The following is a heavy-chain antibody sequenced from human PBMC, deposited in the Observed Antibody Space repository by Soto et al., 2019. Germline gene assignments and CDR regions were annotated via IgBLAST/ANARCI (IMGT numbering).Heavy chain of an antibody. D-gene: IGHD6-13*01. CDR1: GDSVSSNNVG. CDR3: ARSRSAAFDI. Sequence: TLSLTCAISGDSVSSNNVGWNWIRQSPSRGLEWLGRTYYRSKWYDDYAASVKGRMTINPDTSKNQFSLQLNSLTPEDTAVYYCARSRSAAFDIWGQGTLVTVSS. V-gene: IGHV6-1*01. J-gene: IGHJ3*02. CDR2: TYYRSKWYD.